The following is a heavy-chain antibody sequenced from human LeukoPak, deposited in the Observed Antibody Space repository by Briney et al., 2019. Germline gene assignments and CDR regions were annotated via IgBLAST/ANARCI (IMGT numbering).Heavy chain of an antibody. D-gene: IGHD2-15*01. Sequence: PSETLSLTCTVSGGSISGYYWSWIRQPPGKGLEWIGEINHSGSTNYNPSLKSRVTISVDTSKNQFSLKLSSVTAADTAVYYCARGLRYCSGGSCYRWYYFDYWGQGTLVTVSS. J-gene: IGHJ4*02. CDR1: GGSISGYY. CDR2: INHSGST. V-gene: IGHV4-34*01. CDR3: ARGLRYCSGGSCYRWYYFDY.